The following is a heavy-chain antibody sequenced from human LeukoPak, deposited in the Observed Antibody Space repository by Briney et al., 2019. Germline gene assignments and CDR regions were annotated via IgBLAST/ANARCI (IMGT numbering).Heavy chain of an antibody. CDR2: ISSSSSYI. CDR1: GFTFSSYA. J-gene: IGHJ5*02. V-gene: IGHV3-21*01. CDR3: ARDRRYSYGYPNWFDP. D-gene: IGHD5-18*01. Sequence: GSLRLSCAASGFTFSSYAMSWVRQAPGKGLEWVSSISSSSSYIYYADSVKGRFTISRDNAKNSLYLQMNSLRAEDTAVYYCARDRRYSYGYPNWFDPWGQGTLVTVSS.